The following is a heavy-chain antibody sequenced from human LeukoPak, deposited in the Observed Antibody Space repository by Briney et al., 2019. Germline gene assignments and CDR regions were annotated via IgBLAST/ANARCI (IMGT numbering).Heavy chain of an antibody. CDR2: ISSSSGII. V-gene: IGHV3-48*03. CDR3: ARPYSSSSRAQFDP. J-gene: IGHJ5*01. D-gene: IGHD6-6*01. Sequence: PGGSLRLSCAASGFTFSNYEMNWVRQAPGKGLEWVSYISSSSGIIYYADSVKGRFTISRDNAKNSLYLQMNSLRAEDTAVYYCARPYSSSSRAQFDPWGQGTLVTVSS. CDR1: GFTFSNYE.